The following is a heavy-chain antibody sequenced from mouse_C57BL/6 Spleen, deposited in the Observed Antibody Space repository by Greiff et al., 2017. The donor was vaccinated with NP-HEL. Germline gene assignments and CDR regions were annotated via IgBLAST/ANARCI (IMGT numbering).Heavy chain of an antibody. J-gene: IGHJ2*01. CDR1: GYTFTSYW. D-gene: IGHD2-4*01. CDR3: TGGLDDYDVCFAY. Sequence: VQLQQSGTVLARPGASVKMSCKTSGYTFTSYWMHWVKQRPGQGLEWIGAIYPGNGDTSYNQKFKGKAKLTAVTSASTAYMELSSLTNEDSAVYYCTGGLDDYDVCFAYWGQGTTLTVSS. CDR2: IYPGNGDT. V-gene: IGHV1-5*01.